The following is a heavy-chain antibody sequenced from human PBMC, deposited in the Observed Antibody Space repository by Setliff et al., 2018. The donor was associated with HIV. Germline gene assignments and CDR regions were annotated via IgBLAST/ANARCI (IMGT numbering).Heavy chain of an antibody. D-gene: IGHD6-6*01. CDR1: GFTFSSYS. CDR2: ISGTSSYI. J-gene: IGHJ3*02. Sequence: LSLTCAASGFTFSSYSMNWVRQAPGKGLEWISSISGTSSYIYYADSVRGRFTISRDNDENSLYLQMSNLRPEDTAVYFCARATEQLVQDALDIWGQGTMVTVSS. V-gene: IGHV3-21*01. CDR3: ARATEQLVQDALDI.